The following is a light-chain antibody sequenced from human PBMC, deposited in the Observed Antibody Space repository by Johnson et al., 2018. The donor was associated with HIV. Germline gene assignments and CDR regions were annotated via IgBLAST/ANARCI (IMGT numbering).Light chain of an antibody. J-gene: IGLJ1*01. V-gene: IGLV1-51*01. Sequence: SVLTQPPSVSAAPGQKVTISCSGNNSNIGNNYVSWYQHLQGTAPKLLIYDNDQRPSGIPDRFSGSQSGTSATLDITGLQTGDGADSYCGKLDSSLNASYGFGTGTKVTVL. CDR3: GKLDSSLNASYG. CDR1: NSNIGNNY. CDR2: DND.